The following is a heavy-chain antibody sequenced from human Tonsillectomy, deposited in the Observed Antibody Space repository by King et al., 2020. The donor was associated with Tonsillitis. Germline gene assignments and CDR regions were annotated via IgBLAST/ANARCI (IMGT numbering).Heavy chain of an antibody. CDR3: ASRPDRGYDGGPFDY. V-gene: IGHV3-15*05. CDR2: IKPNANGGTT. Sequence: DVQLVESGGGSVKPWESLTISCTASGITFANAWMTWVRQAPGKGLEWVGRIKPNANGGTTDYAAPVEGRFIISRDDSKNTMYLQMSSLKTEDTAVYYCASRPDRGYDGGPFDYWGPGTQVTVSS. J-gene: IGHJ4*02. CDR1: GITFANAW. D-gene: IGHD5-12*01.